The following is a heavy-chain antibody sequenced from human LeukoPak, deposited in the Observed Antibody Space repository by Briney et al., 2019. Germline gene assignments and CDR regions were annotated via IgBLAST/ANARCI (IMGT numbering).Heavy chain of an antibody. V-gene: IGHV4-39*01. CDR2: IYYSGST. Sequence: TPSETLSLTCAVPGGSISSNSYYWGWIRQPPGKGLEWIGSIYYSGSTYYNPSLKSRVTISVDTSKNQFSLKLSSVTAADTAVYYCARTRYYYNSRSYGAPYYFDYWGQGTLVTVSS. CDR3: ARTRYYYNSRSYGAPYYFDY. D-gene: IGHD3-10*01. J-gene: IGHJ4*02. CDR1: GGSISSNSYY.